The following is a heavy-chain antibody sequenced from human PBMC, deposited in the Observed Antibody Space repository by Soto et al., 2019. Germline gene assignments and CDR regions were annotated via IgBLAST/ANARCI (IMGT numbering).Heavy chain of an antibody. Sequence: GGSLRLSCAASGFTFSSYWMSWVRQAPGKGLEWVANIKQDGSEKYYVDSVKGRFTISRDNAKNSLYLQMNSLRAEDTAVYYCARRGRRCGLYYYYGMDVWGQGTTVTVSS. V-gene: IGHV3-7*01. J-gene: IGHJ6*02. D-gene: IGHD2-21*01. CDR1: GFTFSSYW. CDR2: IKQDGSEK. CDR3: ARRGRRCGLYYYYGMDV.